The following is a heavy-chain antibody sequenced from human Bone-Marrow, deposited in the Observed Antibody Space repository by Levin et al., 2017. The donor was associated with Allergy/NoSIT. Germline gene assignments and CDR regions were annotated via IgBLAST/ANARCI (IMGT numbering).Heavy chain of an antibody. CDR1: GFTVSSNY. CDR3: ARGLSSVVVVAAIYFDY. D-gene: IGHD2-15*01. V-gene: IGHV3-66*01. Sequence: PGGSLRLSCAASGFTVSSNYMSWVRQAPGKGLEWVSVIYSGGSTYYADSVKGRFTISRDNSKNTLYLQMNSLRAEDTAVYYCARGLSSVVVVAAIYFDYWGQGTLVTVSS. CDR2: IYSGGST. J-gene: IGHJ4*02.